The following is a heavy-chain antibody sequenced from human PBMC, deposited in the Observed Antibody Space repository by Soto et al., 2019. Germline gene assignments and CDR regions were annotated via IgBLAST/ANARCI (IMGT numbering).Heavy chain of an antibody. CDR2: INVAKGET. V-gene: IGHV1-3*01. CDR3: VRDNRGGSDYTSYYSDFDY. D-gene: IGHD5-12*01. CDR1: GYTFSMYA. J-gene: IGHJ4*02. Sequence: QVQLVQSGAEVKEPGASVKVSCKASGYTFSMYAVHWLRQAPGQRLEWMGWINVAKGETKYSEKFQGRVTITRDTSASTGYMELSSLRSEDTAVYYCVRDNRGGSDYTSYYSDFDYWGQGTLVTVSS.